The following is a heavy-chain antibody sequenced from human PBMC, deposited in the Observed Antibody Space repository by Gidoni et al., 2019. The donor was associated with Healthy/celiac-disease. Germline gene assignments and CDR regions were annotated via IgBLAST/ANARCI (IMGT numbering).Heavy chain of an antibody. V-gene: IGHV3-7*03. CDR2: IKQDGSEK. Sequence: EVQLVESGGGLVQPGGSLRLSCAASGFTFSSYWMSWVRQAPGKGLEWVANIKQDGSEKYYVDSVKGRFTISRDNAKNSLYLQMNSLRAEDTAVYYCARVNMDYDFWSGYYGYFDLWGRGTLVTVSS. CDR3: ARVNMDYDFWSGYYGYFDL. J-gene: IGHJ2*01. D-gene: IGHD3-3*01. CDR1: GFTFSSYW.